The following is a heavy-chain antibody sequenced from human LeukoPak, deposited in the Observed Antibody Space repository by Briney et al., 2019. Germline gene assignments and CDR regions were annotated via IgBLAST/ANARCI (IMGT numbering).Heavy chain of an antibody. CDR1: GFIFSSYS. CDR2: IYSGGST. D-gene: IGHD3-22*01. J-gene: IGHJ3*02. CDR3: AREYYDNSGGEDAFDI. V-gene: IGHV3-53*01. Sequence: GGSLRLSCAGSGFIFSSYSMNWVRQAPGKGLEWVSVIYSGGSTFYADSVEGRFTISRDNSNNTLYLQMNSLRAEDTAMYYCAREYYDNSGGEDAFDIWGPGTMVTVSS.